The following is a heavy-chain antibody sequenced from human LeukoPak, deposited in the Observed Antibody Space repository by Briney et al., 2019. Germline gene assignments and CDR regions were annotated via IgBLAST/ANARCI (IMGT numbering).Heavy chain of an antibody. J-gene: IGHJ3*02. D-gene: IGHD1-14*01. CDR1: GGTFSSYA. CDR3: AGDYRDAFDI. Sequence: SVKVSCKASGGTFSSYAISWVRQAPGRGLEWMGGIIPIFGTANYAQKFQGRVTITTDESTSTAYMELSSLRSEDTAVYYCAGDYRDAFDIWGQGTMVTVSS. V-gene: IGHV1-69*05. CDR2: IIPIFGTA.